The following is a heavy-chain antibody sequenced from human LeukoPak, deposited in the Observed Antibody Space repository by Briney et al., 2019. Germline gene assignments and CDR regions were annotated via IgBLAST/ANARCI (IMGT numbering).Heavy chain of an antibody. Sequence: GSLRLSCAASGFPFSTYWMSWVRQAPGKGLEWVGDIKQDGSEKYYVDSVKGRFIISRDNAKNSLYLQMNSLRAEDTAMYYCARDSAGNDYWGQGTLVTVSS. D-gene: IGHD6-13*01. V-gene: IGHV3-7*01. CDR3: ARDSAGNDY. CDR1: GFPFSTYW. J-gene: IGHJ4*02. CDR2: IKQDGSEK.